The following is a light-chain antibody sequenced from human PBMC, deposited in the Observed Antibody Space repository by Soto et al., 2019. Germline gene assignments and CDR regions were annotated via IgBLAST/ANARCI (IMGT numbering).Light chain of an antibody. CDR1: QSVSSN. V-gene: IGKV3-15*01. CDR3: QQYNNWPPLT. J-gene: IGKJ4*01. CDR2: GAS. Sequence: DIVMTQSPATLSMSPGERATLSCRASQSVSSNLAWYQQKPGQAPRLLFYGASTRATGIPARFSGSGSGTEFTLTISSLQSEDFAVYYCQQYNNWPPLTFGGGTKVEIK.